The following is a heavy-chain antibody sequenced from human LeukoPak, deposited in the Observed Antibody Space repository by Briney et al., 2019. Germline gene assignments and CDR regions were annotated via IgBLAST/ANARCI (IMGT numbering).Heavy chain of an antibody. CDR3: ARGWYGSGSFFGEPIDEAAFDI. V-gene: IGHV3-21*01. J-gene: IGHJ3*02. D-gene: IGHD3-10*01. CDR1: GFTFSSYS. Sequence: PGGSLRLSCAASGFTFSSYSMNWVRQAPGKGLEWVSSISTRSNYIYYADSVKGRFTISRDNAKNTLYLLMNSLRAEDTAVYYCARGWYGSGSFFGEPIDEAAFDIWGQGTMVTVSS. CDR2: ISTRSNYI.